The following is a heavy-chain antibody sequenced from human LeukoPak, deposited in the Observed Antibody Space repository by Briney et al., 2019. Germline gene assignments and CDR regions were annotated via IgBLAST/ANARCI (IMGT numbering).Heavy chain of an antibody. CDR3: AKYQRQWLPKGGFDY. J-gene: IGHJ4*02. CDR2: ISYDGKNK. V-gene: IGHV3-30*18. D-gene: IGHD6-19*01. Sequence: GGSLRLSCAASGFTFSSYGMHWVRQAPGKGLEWVAVISYDGKNKYYADSVKGRFTISRDNSKNTLYLQMDNLRAEDTAVYYCAKYQRQWLPKGGFDYWGQGTLVTVSS. CDR1: GFTFSSYG.